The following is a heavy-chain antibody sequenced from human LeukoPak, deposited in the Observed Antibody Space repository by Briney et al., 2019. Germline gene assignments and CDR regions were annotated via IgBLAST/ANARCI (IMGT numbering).Heavy chain of an antibody. CDR2: IYPGDSDT. Sequence: GESLKISCKGSGYSFTSYWIGWVRQMPGKGLEWMGIIYPGDSDTRYSPSFQGQVTISADKSISTAYLQWSSLKASDTAMYYCARSIAVAGTRYYYYMDVWGKGTTVTISS. CDR1: GYSFTSYW. D-gene: IGHD6-19*01. V-gene: IGHV5-51*01. CDR3: ARSIAVAGTRYYYYMDV. J-gene: IGHJ6*03.